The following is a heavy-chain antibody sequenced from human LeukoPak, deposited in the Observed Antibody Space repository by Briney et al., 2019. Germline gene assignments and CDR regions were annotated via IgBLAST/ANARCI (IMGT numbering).Heavy chain of an antibody. J-gene: IGHJ2*01. D-gene: IGHD1-26*01. Sequence: PGGSLRLSCAASGFTFRDYTMNWVRQTPGKGLEWGSAINKGGSYMTYADSVKGRFTISSDSSKNTLFLHMNTLRAEDTAIYYCAKDRTVGASYWYFDLWGRGTLVTVSS. V-gene: IGHV3-23*01. CDR1: GFTFRDYT. CDR3: AKDRTVGASYWYFDL. CDR2: INKGGSYM.